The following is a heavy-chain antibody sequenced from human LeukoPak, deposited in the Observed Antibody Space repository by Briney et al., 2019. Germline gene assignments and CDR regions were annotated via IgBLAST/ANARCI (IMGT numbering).Heavy chain of an antibody. D-gene: IGHD3-9*01. CDR2: IQKDGSEK. J-gene: IGHJ4*02. CDR1: GFTFSNHW. Sequence: GGSLRLSCVASGFTFSNHWMSWVRQAPGKGLEWVANIQKDGSEKHYVASVEGRFTISRDNAENSLFLQMNSLRAEDTAVYYCARRVAGLRYFDWLYDYWGQGTLVTVSS. CDR3: ARRVAGLRYFDWLYDY. V-gene: IGHV3-7*01.